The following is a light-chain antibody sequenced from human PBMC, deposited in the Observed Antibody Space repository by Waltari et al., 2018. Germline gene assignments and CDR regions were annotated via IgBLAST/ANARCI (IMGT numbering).Light chain of an antibody. CDR3: QVWHTTSAVV. J-gene: IGLJ2*01. CDR2: DDT. CDR1: NMGVER. Sequence: SYVLSQPPSLQVAPGQTARITRGGSNMGVERVHWYQQKPGPAPVLVVYDDTDRPSGIPERFSGSNSGNTATLTITRVAAGDEADYFCQVWHTTSAVVFGGGTKLTVL. V-gene: IGLV3-21*02.